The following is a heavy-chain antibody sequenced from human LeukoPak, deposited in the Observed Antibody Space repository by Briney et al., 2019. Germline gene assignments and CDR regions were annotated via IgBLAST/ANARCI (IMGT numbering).Heavy chain of an antibody. CDR3: AKDRPTTGPDY. CDR2: ISGSGGST. D-gene: IGHD1-1*01. Sequence: PGGSLRLSCAASGFIFSSYDMSWVRQAPGKGLEWVSAISGSGGSTYYADSVKGRFTISRDNSKNTLFLQINSLRVEDAAVYYCAKDRPTTGPDYWGQGTLVTVSP. J-gene: IGHJ4*02. V-gene: IGHV3-23*01. CDR1: GFIFSSYD.